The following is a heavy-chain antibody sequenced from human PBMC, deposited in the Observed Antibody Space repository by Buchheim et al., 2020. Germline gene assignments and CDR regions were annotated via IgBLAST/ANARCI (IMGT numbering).Heavy chain of an antibody. V-gene: IGHV3-48*01. CDR3: AREGYSYGILLGYFDY. D-gene: IGHD5-18*01. CDR2: ISSSSSTI. J-gene: IGHJ4*02. CDR1: GFTFSSYS. Sequence: EVQLVESGGGLVQPGGSLRLSCAASGFTFSSYSMNWVRQAPGKGLEWVSYISSSSSTIYYADSVKGRFTISSDNAKNSLYLQMNSLRAEDTAVYYCAREGYSYGILLGYFDYWGQGTL.